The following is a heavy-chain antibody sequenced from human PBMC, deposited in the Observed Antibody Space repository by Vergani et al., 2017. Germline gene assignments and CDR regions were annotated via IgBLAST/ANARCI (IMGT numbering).Heavy chain of an antibody. Sequence: EVQLQESGGGLVKPGGSLRVSCAASGFSFSTYSINWVRQAPGKGLEWISYIASSDTTVYYADSVKGRFTISRDNAKNSLYLEMNSLRAEDTAVYYCARDYLDFSGSGSPYYFDHWGQGTQVTVSS. CDR1: GFSFSTYS. CDR2: IASSDTTV. V-gene: IGHV3-48*04. J-gene: IGHJ4*02. D-gene: IGHD3-10*01. CDR3: ARDYLDFSGSGSPYYFDH.